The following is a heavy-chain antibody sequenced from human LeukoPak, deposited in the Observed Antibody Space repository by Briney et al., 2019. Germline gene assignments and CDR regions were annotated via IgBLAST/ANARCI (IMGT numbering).Heavy chain of an antibody. CDR3: ARSNYDFWSGYVEPDAFDI. J-gene: IGHJ3*02. Sequence: SVKVSCKASGGTFSSYAISWVRQAPGQGLGWMGGIIPIFGTANYAQKFQGRVTITTDESTSTAYMELSSLRSEDTAVYYCARSNYDFWSGYVEPDAFDIWGQGTMVTVSS. CDR2: IIPIFGTA. D-gene: IGHD3-3*01. V-gene: IGHV1-69*05. CDR1: GGTFSSYA.